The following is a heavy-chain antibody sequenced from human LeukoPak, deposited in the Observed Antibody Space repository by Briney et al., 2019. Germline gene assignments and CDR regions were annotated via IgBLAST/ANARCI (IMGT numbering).Heavy chain of an antibody. D-gene: IGHD6-13*01. V-gene: IGHV3-9*01. CDR1: GFTFDDYA. J-gene: IGHJ6*02. Sequence: GGSLRLSCAASGFTFDDYAMHWVRQAPGKGLEWVSGISWNSGSIGYADSVKGRFTISRDNAKNSLYLQMNSLRAEDTALYYCAKDMGQQLASSPLYYYGMDVWGQGTTVTVSS. CDR3: AKDMGQQLASSPLYYYGMDV. CDR2: ISWNSGSI.